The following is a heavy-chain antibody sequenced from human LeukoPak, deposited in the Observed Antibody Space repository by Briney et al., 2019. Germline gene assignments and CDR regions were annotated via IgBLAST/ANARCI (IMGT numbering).Heavy chain of an antibody. Sequence: GESLKISCQGSGYTFSNYWIGWVRQMPGKGLEWMGLIFPSDSDTRYSPSFQGQVTISADKSIFTAYLQWSSLEASDTAIYYCARRGSGTYNGFDYWGQGTPVTVSS. CDR1: GYTFSNYW. V-gene: IGHV5-51*01. D-gene: IGHD3-10*01. CDR2: IFPSDSDT. J-gene: IGHJ4*02. CDR3: ARRGSGTYNGFDY.